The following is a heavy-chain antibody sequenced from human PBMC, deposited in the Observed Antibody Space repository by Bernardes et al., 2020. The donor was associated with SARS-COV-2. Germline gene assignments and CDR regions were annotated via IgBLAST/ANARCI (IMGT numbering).Heavy chain of an antibody. J-gene: IGHJ4*02. CDR2: IYPGDSDT. D-gene: IGHD3-3*02. V-gene: IGHV5-51*01. Sequence: GESLKISCQGSGYTFANYWIVWVRPMPGKGLEWMGIIYPGDSDTRYSPSFEGQVTISADKSINTAYLQWSSLKASDTAMYFCARRAFASDEHFEYWGQGTLVTVSS. CDR3: ARRAFASDEHFEY. CDR1: GYTFANYW.